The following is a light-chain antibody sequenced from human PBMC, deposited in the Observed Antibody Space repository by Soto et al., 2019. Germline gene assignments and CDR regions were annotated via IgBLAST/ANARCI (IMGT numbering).Light chain of an antibody. CDR1: QAISSH. Sequence: AIQLTQSPSSLSASVGDRVSITCRASQAISSHLAWYQQKPGTGPKLLIHGASVLQTGVPSRFSGSGNGPGTDFTLTISSLQPEDFATYFCQQIKSYPRVTFGQVTKVEIK. CDR2: GAS. V-gene: IGKV1-13*02. J-gene: IGKJ1*01. CDR3: QQIKSYPRVT.